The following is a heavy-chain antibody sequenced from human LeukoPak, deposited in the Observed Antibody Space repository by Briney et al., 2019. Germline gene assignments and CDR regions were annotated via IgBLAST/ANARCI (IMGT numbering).Heavy chain of an antibody. V-gene: IGHV4-59*01. Sequence: PSETLSLTCTVSGGSISSSYWNWIRQPPGKGLEWIAYIYYTGSTNYNPSLKSRVTISVDTSKNQFSLKLSSVTAADTAVYYCARVDSSGWYYFDYWGQGTLVTVSS. CDR3: ARVDSSGWYYFDY. J-gene: IGHJ4*02. CDR1: GGSISSSY. CDR2: IYYTGST. D-gene: IGHD6-19*01.